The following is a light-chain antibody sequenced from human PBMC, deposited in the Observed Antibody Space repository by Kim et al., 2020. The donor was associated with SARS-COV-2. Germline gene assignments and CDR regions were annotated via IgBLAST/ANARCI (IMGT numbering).Light chain of an antibody. V-gene: IGLV2-23*02. CDR2: EVT. CDR1: SSDFGNYNL. J-gene: IGLJ7*01. Sequence: PGQSITISCTGTSSDFGNYNLVSWYQQHPGKAPKLMIYEVTKRPSGVSNRFSGSKSGNTASLTISGLQAEDEADYYCCSYAGSRNVFGGGTQLTVL. CDR3: CSYAGSRNV.